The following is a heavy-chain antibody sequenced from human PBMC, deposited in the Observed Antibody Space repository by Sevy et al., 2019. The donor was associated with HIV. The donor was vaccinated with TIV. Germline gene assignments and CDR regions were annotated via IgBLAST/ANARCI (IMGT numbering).Heavy chain of an antibody. Sequence: SETLSLTCTVSGGSISSSSYYWGWIRQPTGKWREWIGNIYYSGSSYYNPSLNSRVTISVVTSKNQFSLKLTSVTAADTAVYYCAGFEYGDYTNLFDPWGQGTLVTVSS. V-gene: IGHV4-39*01. D-gene: IGHD4-17*01. CDR2: IYYSGSS. CDR3: AGFEYGDYTNLFDP. CDR1: GGSISSSSYY. J-gene: IGHJ5*02.